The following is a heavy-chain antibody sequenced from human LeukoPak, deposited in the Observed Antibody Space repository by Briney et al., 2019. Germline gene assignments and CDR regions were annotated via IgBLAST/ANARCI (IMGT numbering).Heavy chain of an antibody. D-gene: IGHD4-23*01. Sequence: ASVKVSCKASGYTFTSYAMNWVRQAPGQGLEWMGWINTNTGNPTYAQGFTGRFVFSLDTSVSTAYLQISSLKAEDTAVYYCARVGVHYYGGNSGYNWFDPWGQGTLVTVSS. V-gene: IGHV7-4-1*02. J-gene: IGHJ5*02. CDR2: INTNTGNP. CDR3: ARVGVHYYGGNSGYNWFDP. CDR1: GYTFTSYA.